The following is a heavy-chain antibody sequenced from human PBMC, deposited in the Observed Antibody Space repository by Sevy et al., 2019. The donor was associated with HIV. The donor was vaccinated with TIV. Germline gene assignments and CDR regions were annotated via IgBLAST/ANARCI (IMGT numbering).Heavy chain of an antibody. CDR1: GFTFRSFG. V-gene: IGHV3-21*01. CDR2: IRSYSNNI. J-gene: IGHJ4*02. D-gene: IGHD6-19*01. Sequence: GGSLRLSCEASGFTFRSFGMSWARQAPGKGLEWVSSIRSYSNNIYYADSVKGRFTVSRDNANNSLFLQMDSLGAEVTGVYFCARVELWYEIDNWGQGSRVTVS. CDR3: ARVELWYEIDN.